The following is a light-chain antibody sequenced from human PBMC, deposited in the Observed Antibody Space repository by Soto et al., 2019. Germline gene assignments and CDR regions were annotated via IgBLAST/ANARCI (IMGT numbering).Light chain of an antibody. CDR2: KLS. Sequence: DVVLTQSPLSLSVIVGQPASISCKSSQSLVYSDGITYLGWFHQRPGQSPRRPIYKLSNRYSGVPDRFSGSGSVTDFTLKISRVEAEDFGVYYCMQGLHWPPYTFGQGTKLDIK. CDR3: MQGLHWPPYT. J-gene: IGKJ2*01. V-gene: IGKV2-30*01. CDR1: QSLVYSDGITY.